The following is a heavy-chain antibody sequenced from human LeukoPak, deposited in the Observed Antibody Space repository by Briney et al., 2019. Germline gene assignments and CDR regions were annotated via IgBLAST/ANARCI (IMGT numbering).Heavy chain of an antibody. CDR3: ARVSSSSADY. J-gene: IGHJ4*02. Sequence: TTGGSLRLSCAASGFTFSSYSMNWVRQAPGKGLEWVSSISSSSSYIYYADSVKGRFTISRDNAKNSLYLQMNSPRAEDTAVYYCARVSSSSADYWGQGTLVTVSS. D-gene: IGHD6-13*01. V-gene: IGHV3-21*01. CDR2: ISSSSSYI. CDR1: GFTFSSYS.